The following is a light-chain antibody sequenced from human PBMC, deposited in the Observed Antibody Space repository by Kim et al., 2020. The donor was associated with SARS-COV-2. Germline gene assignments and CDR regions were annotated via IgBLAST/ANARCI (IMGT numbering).Light chain of an antibody. V-gene: IGKV3-20*01. Sequence: EIVLTQSPGTLSLFPGERATLSCRASQTVSSSYLAWYQQKPGQAPRLLISGAYSRATGIPDRFSGSGSGTDFTLTISRLEPEDSAVYYCQQYGSSPPLTFGGGTKVDIK. CDR3: QQYGSSPPLT. CDR1: QTVSSSY. J-gene: IGKJ4*01. CDR2: GAY.